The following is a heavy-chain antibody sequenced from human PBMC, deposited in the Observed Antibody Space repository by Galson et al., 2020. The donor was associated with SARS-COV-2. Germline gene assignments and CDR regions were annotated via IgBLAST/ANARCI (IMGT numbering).Heavy chain of an antibody. V-gene: IGHV3-7*01. Sequence: GGSLRLSCAASGFTFRSYWMSWVRQAPGKGLEWVANIKEYGSEKYYVDSVKGRFTISRDNAKNSLYLQMSSLRAEDTAVYYCARELNYGMDVWGQGTTVTVSS. J-gene: IGHJ6*02. CDR1: GFTFRSYW. CDR3: ARELNYGMDV. CDR2: IKEYGSEK.